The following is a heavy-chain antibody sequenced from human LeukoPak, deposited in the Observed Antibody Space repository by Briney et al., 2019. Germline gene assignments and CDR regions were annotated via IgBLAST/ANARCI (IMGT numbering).Heavy chain of an antibody. Sequence: PGGSLRLSCAASGFTFSSFAMSWVRQAPGKGLEWVSVIYSGGSTYYVDSVKGRFTISRDNSKNTLYLQMNSLRAEDTAVYYCAKTDWIHPNPDYWGRGTLVTVSS. D-gene: IGHD1-1*01. CDR1: GFTFSSFA. V-gene: IGHV3-23*03. CDR3: AKTDWIHPNPDY. J-gene: IGHJ4*02. CDR2: IYSGGST.